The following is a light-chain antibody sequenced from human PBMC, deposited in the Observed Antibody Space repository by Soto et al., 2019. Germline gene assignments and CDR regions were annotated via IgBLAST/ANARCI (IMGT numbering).Light chain of an antibody. J-gene: IGKJ1*01. V-gene: IGKV3-20*01. CDR2: AAS. CDR3: QQYGSSRWT. CDR1: QSVSSSY. Sequence: EVVLTQSPGTLSLSPGERTTLSRRASQSVSSSYLAWYQQKPGQAPRLLIYAASSRATGIPDRFSGSGSGTDFTLTISRLEPEDFAVYYCQQYGSSRWTFGQGTKVDIK.